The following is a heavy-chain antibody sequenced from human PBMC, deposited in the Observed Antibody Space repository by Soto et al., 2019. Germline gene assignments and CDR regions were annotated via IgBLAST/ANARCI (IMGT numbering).Heavy chain of an antibody. CDR3: ARAVRFFGGDAGY. CDR2: MNTNTGNT. D-gene: IGHD3-3*01. V-gene: IGHV1-8*01. J-gene: IGHJ4*02. Sequence: QVLLVQSGADVKKPGASVKVSCKTSGYTFTEFDINWVRQAPGQGLEWMGWMNTNTGNTGYAQKVQGRVTMTRDTYVRTAYTGLRLLRSEYTVVYYCARAVRFFGGDAGYWGQGTLVTVSS. CDR1: GYTFTEFD.